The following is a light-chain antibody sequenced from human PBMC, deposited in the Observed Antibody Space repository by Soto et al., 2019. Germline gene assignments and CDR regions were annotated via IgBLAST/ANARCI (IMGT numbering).Light chain of an antibody. J-gene: IGKJ4*01. CDR1: QGIGND. CDR2: AAS. CDR3: LQDNNYPLT. Sequence: AIQMTQSPSSLSASVGDRVTITCRASQGIGNDLGWYQQKSGKAPKLLIYAASNLQSGFPSRFSGSGSGTDFTLTISGLQPEDVATYYCLQDNNYPLTFGGGTNVEI. V-gene: IGKV1-6*01.